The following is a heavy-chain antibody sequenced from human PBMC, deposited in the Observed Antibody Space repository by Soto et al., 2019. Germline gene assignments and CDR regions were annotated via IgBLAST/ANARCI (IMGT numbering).Heavy chain of an antibody. V-gene: IGHV3-48*02. CDR1: GFTFSSYS. J-gene: IGHJ4*02. CDR3: ASLEMDTFRYFDY. D-gene: IGHD5-18*01. CDR2: ISSSSSTI. Sequence: PGGSLRLSCAASGFTFSSYSMNWVRQAPGKGLEWVSYISSSSSTIYYADSVKGRFTISRDNAKNSLYLQMNSLRDEDTAVYYCASLEMDTFRYFDYWGQGTLVTVSS.